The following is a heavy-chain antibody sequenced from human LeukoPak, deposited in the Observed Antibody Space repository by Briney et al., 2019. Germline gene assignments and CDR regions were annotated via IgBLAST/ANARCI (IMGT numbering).Heavy chain of an antibody. Sequence: ASVKVSCKASGYTFTSYYMHWVRQAPGQGLEWMGWISAYNGNTNYAQKLQGRVTMTTDTSTSTAYMGLRSLRSDDTAVYYCARRNDYGDSGYYYYYYMDVWGKGTMVTVSS. J-gene: IGHJ6*03. D-gene: IGHD4-17*01. CDR2: ISAYNGNT. CDR1: GYTFTSYY. CDR3: ARRNDYGDSGYYYYYYMDV. V-gene: IGHV1-18*04.